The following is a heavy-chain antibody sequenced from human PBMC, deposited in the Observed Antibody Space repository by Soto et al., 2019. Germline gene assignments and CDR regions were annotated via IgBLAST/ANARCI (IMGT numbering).Heavy chain of an antibody. Sequence: QVQLQESGPGLVKPSQTLSLTCTVSSGSISTGDYYWGWIRQPPGKGLEWIGYIYYSGSTYYNPSLNSRVTISLDTSRNQFSLKMSSVTAADTAVYYCATAVYFRSAGCPNWFDPWGQGTLVTVSS. D-gene: IGHD3-3*01. J-gene: IGHJ5*02. V-gene: IGHV4-30-4*01. CDR1: SGSISTGDYY. CDR2: IYYSGST. CDR3: ATAVYFRSAGCPNWFDP.